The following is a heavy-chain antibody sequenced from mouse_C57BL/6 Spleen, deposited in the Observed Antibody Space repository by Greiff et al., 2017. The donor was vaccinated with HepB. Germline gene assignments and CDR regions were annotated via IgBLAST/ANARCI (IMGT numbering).Heavy chain of an antibody. J-gene: IGHJ4*01. CDR3: APSRYDYERRFYAMDY. Sequence: VQLQQPGAELVKPGASVKLSCKASGYTFTSYWMHWVKQRPGQGLEWIGMIHPNSGSTNYNEKFKSKATLTVDKSSSTAYMQLSSLTSEDSAVYYCAPSRYDYERRFYAMDYWGQGTSVTVSS. CDR1: GYTFTSYW. V-gene: IGHV1-64*01. CDR2: IHPNSGST. D-gene: IGHD2-4*01.